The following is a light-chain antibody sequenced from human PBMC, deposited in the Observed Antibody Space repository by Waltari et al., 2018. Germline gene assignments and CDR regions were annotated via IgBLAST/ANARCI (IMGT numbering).Light chain of an antibody. Sequence: QPVLTQSPSASASLGASVKLTCTLSSGHSRFGIAWHQQEQGKAPRYLLRLNSERNHTKGAGIPYPFSGSSSGAVRYRTISNLQSEDVADYHCQTWDTDIQVFGGGTRLTVL. CDR3: QTWDTDIQV. J-gene: IGLJ3*02. V-gene: IGLV4-69*01. CDR1: SGHSRFG. CDR2: LNSERNH.